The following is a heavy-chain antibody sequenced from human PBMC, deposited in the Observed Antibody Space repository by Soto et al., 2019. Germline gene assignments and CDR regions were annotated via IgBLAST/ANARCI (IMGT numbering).Heavy chain of an antibody. V-gene: IGHV6-1*01. CDR2: TYYRSKWFH. Sequence: SQTLSLTCAISGDSVSSDITSWNWIRQSPSRGLEWLGRTYYRSKWFHDYAASVKSRITINPDTSKNQFSLELNSMTPEDTAVYYCSRGNALDVWGQGTVVTVSS. CDR3: SRGNALDV. D-gene: IGHD3-10*01. J-gene: IGHJ3*01. CDR1: GDSVSSDITS.